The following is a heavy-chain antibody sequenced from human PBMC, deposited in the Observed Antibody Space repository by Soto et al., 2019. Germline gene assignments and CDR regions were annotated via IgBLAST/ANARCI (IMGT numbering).Heavy chain of an antibody. J-gene: IGHJ4*02. Sequence: PGGSLRLSCAGSGFTFSAFSMSWVRQAPGKGLEWISYSSSSTSYTNYADSVKGRFTISRDNAKNSLYLQMNSLRAEDTAVYYCASSKVGATFLSFDYWGPGALVTVSS. CDR3: ASSKVGATFLSFDY. V-gene: IGHV3-11*03. CDR2: SSSSTSYT. D-gene: IGHD1-26*01. CDR1: GFTFSAFS.